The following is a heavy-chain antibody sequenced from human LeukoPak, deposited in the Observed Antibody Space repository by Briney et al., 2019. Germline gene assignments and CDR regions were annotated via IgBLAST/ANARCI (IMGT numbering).Heavy chain of an antibody. D-gene: IGHD5-24*01. V-gene: IGHV1-69*13. CDR2: IIPIFGTA. CDR1: GGTFSSYA. Sequence: SVKVSCKASGGTFSSYAISWVRQAPGQGLEWMGGIIPIFGTANYAQKFQGKVTITADESTSTAYMELSSLRSEDTAVYYCARGRGRATIFGLDYWGQGTLVTVSS. J-gene: IGHJ4*02. CDR3: ARGRGRATIFGLDY.